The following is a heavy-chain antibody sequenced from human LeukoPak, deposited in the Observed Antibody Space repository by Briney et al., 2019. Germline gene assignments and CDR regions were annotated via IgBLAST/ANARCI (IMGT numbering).Heavy chain of an antibody. D-gene: IGHD3-3*01. V-gene: IGHV4-39*01. CDR3: ARQVNFWSGYPAGYFDY. CDR2: SIIVGST. CDR1: VAPSAVVVTT. Sequence: SGPSPSPALSLVAPSAVVVTTGAGSASPQGRGWSGLGVSIIVGSTYYNPSLKSRVTISVDTSKNQFSLKLSSVTAADTAVYYCARQVNFWSGYPAGYFDYWGQGTLVTVSS. J-gene: IGHJ4*02.